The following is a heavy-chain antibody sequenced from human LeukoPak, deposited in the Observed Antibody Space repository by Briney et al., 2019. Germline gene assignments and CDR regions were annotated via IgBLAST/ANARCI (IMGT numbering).Heavy chain of an antibody. CDR1: GFTFSSYG. CDR3: AKDGKSTGAADV. CDR2: ISYDGSNK. J-gene: IGHJ6*04. D-gene: IGHD2/OR15-2a*01. Sequence: PGGSLRLSCAASGFTFSSYGVHWVRQAPGKGLEWVAVISYDGSNKYYADSVKGRFTISRDNSKNTLYLQMNSLRAEDTAVYYCAKDGKSTGAADVWGKGTTVTVSS. V-gene: IGHV3-30*18.